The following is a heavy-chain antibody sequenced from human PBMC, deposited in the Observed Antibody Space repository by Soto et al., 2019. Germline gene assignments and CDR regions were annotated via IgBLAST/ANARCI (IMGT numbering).Heavy chain of an antibody. Sequence: SETLSLTCSVSVGSINYNSYYWGWILQPPGKGLEWVGGIFYTGTTYYSPSLKDRVTISVDTSKNSFSLNLTSVTAADTAVYFCARLVVVAPGANAWGQGTLVTVSS. V-gene: IGHV4-39*02. D-gene: IGHD2-15*01. J-gene: IGHJ5*02. CDR1: VGSINYNSYY. CDR2: IFYTGTT. CDR3: ARLVVVAPGANA.